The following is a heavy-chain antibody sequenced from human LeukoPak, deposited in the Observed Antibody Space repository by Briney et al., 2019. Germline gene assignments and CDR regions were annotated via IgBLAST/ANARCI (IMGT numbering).Heavy chain of an antibody. CDR3: ARSGLSRFGF. D-gene: IGHD2/OR15-2a*01. J-gene: IGHJ4*02. CDR1: GYTFTSYG. CDR2: INPYSGDT. V-gene: IGHV1-2*02. Sequence: EASVKVSCKASGYTFTSYGISWVRQAPGQGLEWMGWINPYSGDTAYAQKFQGRVTMTRDTSINTAYMELNRLRFDDTAVYYCARSGLSRFGFWGQGTLVTVSS.